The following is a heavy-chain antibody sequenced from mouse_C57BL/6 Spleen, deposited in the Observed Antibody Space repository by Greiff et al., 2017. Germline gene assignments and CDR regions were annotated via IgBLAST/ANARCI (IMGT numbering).Heavy chain of an antibody. D-gene: IGHD2-2*01. CDR1: GYTFTSYW. V-gene: IGHV1-61*01. CDR3: ASRGLPYYYAMDD. CDR2: IYPSDSET. Sequence: QVQLQQPGAELVRPGSSVKLSCKASGYTFTSYWMDWVKQRPGQGLEWIGNIYPSDSETHYNQKFKDKATLTVDKSSSTAYMQLSSLTSEDSAVYYCASRGLPYYYAMDDWGQGTSVTVSS. J-gene: IGHJ4*01.